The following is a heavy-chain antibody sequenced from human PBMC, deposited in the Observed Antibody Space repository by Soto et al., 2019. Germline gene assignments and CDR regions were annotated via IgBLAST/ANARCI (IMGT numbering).Heavy chain of an antibody. CDR2: ISSASSET. V-gene: IGHV3-21*01. CDR3: ARVAY. J-gene: IGHJ4*02. CDR1: GFTSGRVS. Sequence: GSLRLSCAGSGFTSGRVSMNWVRQVPGKGLEWVASISSASSETWYADSVKGRFIISRDNAQNSLFLQMNTLRPEDSAIYYCARVAYWGPGNQVTVSS.